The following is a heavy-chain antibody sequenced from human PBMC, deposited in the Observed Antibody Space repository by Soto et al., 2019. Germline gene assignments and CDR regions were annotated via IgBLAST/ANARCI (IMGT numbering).Heavy chain of an antibody. CDR1: GFSFSIYG. J-gene: IGHJ6*02. V-gene: IGHV3-30*18. Sequence: GGSLRLSCAASGFSFSIYGMHWVRQAPGKGLEWVALISHDSSIKYYGESVKGRFTISRDNSKNTLSLQMNSLRVEDTAVYFCSKSRIVATINFVYYGMDVWGQGTTVTVSS. CDR2: ISHDSSIK. D-gene: IGHD5-12*01. CDR3: SKSRIVATINFVYYGMDV.